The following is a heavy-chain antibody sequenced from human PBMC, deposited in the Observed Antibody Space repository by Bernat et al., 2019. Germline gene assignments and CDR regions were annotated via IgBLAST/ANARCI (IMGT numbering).Heavy chain of an antibody. D-gene: IGHD6-19*01. V-gene: IGHV3-20*04. CDR1: GFTFDDYG. CDR2: INWNGGST. CDR3: ARLFLLGIAVAAPAY. J-gene: IGHJ4*02. Sequence: EVQLVESGGGVVRPGGSLRLSCAASGFTFDDYGMSWVRQAPGEGLEWVSGINWNGGSTGYADSVKGRFTISRDNAKNSLYLQMNSLRAEDTALYYCARLFLLGIAVAAPAYWGQGTLVTVSS.